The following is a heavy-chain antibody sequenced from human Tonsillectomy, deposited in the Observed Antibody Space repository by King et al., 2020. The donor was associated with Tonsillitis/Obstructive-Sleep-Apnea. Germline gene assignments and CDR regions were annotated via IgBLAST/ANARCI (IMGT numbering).Heavy chain of an antibody. CDR3: ARGRGYCPSGVCPSCYDGMDV. CDR2: INHSGST. J-gene: IGHJ6*02. CDR1: GGSFSGYY. Sequence: VQLQQWGAGLLKPSETLSLTCAVYGGSFSGYYWSWIRQPPGKWLEWIGEINHSGSTNYNPSLKSRVAISVDTSKNQCSLKLSSGTAADTAVYYCARGRGYCPSGVCPSCYDGMDVWGQGTTVTVSS. V-gene: IGHV4-34*01. D-gene: IGHD2-8*01.